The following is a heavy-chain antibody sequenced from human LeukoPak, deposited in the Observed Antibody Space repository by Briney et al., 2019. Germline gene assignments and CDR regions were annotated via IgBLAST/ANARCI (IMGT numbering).Heavy chain of an antibody. D-gene: IGHD4-17*01. CDR2: ISDDGRNK. CDR3: AKRPSDYGDYVTYFDY. J-gene: IGHJ4*02. V-gene: IGHV3-30*18. Sequence: PGGSLRLSCAASGFSFISYGMHWVRQAPGKGLEWVGVISDDGRNKNYADSVKGRFTISRDNSKDTLYPQMNSLRDEDTAVYYCAKRPSDYGDYVTYFDYWGQGTLVTVSS. CDR1: GFSFISYG.